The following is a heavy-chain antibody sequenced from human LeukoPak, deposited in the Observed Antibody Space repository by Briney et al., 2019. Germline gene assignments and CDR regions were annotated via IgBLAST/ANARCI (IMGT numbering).Heavy chain of an antibody. CDR3: AKDRGIAVAGRSWFDP. V-gene: IGHV3-23*01. CDR1: GFTFSSYA. Sequence: GGSLRLSCAASGFTFSSYAMSWVHQAPGKGLEWVSAISGSGGSTYYADSVKGRFTISRDNSKNTLYLQMNSLRAEDTAVYYCAKDRGIAVAGRSWFDPWGQGTLVTVSS. D-gene: IGHD6-19*01. CDR2: ISGSGGST. J-gene: IGHJ5*02.